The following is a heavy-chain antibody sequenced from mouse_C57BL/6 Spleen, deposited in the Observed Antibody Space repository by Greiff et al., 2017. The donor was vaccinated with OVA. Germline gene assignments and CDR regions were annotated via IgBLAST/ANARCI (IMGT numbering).Heavy chain of an antibody. Sequence: EVQVVESGGGLVKPGGSLKLSCAASGFTFSSYAMSWVRQTPAKRLEWVATISDGGSYTYYPDNVKGRFTISRDNAKNNLYLQMSHLKSKDTAMYYCARDGSSYGGYFDYWGQGTTLTVSS. J-gene: IGHJ2*01. CDR2: ISDGGSYT. V-gene: IGHV5-4*01. D-gene: IGHD1-1*01. CDR3: ARDGSSYGGYFDY. CDR1: GFTFSSYA.